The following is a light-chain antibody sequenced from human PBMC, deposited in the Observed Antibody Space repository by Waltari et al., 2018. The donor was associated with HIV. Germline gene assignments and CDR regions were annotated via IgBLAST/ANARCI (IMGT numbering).Light chain of an antibody. V-gene: IGLV1-44*01. J-gene: IGLJ3*02. CDR3: AAWDASLGAWM. CDR1: TSNIGTNN. Sequence: QSVLTQPPSASGTPGQRIIISCSWSTSNIGTNNVNWYQQLPGTTPRLLMHSTSQRPSWVPARLSGSSSGTSACLAISGVQAEDEADYYCAAWDASLGAWMFGGGTKLTVL. CDR2: STS.